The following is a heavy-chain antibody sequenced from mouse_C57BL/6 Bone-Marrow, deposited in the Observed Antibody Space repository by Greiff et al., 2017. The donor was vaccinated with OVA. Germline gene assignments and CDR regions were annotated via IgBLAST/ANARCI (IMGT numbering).Heavy chain of an antibody. D-gene: IGHD2-12*01. CDR1: GYTFTSYW. Sequence: QVQLKQSGAELVMPGASVKLSCKASGYTFTSYWMHWVKQRPGQGLEWIGEIDPSDSYTNYNQKFKGKSTLTVDKSSSTAYMQLSSLTSEDSAVYYCATIESFDYWGQGTTLTVSS. V-gene: IGHV1-69*01. CDR2: IDPSDSYT. J-gene: IGHJ2*01. CDR3: ATIESFDY.